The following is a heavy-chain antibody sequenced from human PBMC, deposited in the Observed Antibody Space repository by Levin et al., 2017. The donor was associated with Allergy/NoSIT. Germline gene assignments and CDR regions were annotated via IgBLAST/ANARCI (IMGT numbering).Heavy chain of an antibody. D-gene: IGHD3-10*01. CDR2: ITSGTGAI. V-gene: IGHV3-48*01. CDR1: GFTFSMYS. J-gene: IGHJ4*02. CDR3: GRYGSGSYPDY. Sequence: GGSLRLSCAASGFTFSMYSMYWVRQAPGKGLEWISFITSGTGAIYYADSVKGRFTISRDNAKNSLYLQMNSLRAEDTAVYYCGRYGSGSYPDYWGQGTLVTVSS.